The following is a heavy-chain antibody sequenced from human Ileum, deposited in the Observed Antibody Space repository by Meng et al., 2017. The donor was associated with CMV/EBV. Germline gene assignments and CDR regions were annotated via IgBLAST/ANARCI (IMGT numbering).Heavy chain of an antibody. CDR2: INPNNGDT. J-gene: IGHJ4*02. D-gene: IGHD4-17*01. CDR1: GYTFVGYY. V-gene: IGHV1-2*02. CDR3: ARGPSNGDFDY. Sequence: VQLVQSGAEVKKPGASVKVSCKASGYTFVGYYIHWIRQAPGQGFEWMGWINPNNGDTDYAQKFRDRVTMTRDTSISTVFMDLNWLKSDDTAVYYCARGPSNGDFDYWGQGTLVTVSS.